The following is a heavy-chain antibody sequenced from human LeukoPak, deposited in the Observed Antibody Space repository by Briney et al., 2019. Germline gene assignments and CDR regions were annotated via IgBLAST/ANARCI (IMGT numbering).Heavy chain of an antibody. V-gene: IGHV1-2*02. CDR2: INPNSGGT. CDR1: GYTFTGYY. Sequence: WASVKVSCKASGYTFTGYYMHWVRQAPGQGREWMGWINPNSGGTNYAQKFQGRVTMTRDTSISTAYMELSRLRSDDTAVYYCARDSRFLDQWLLLAYYFDYWGQGTLVTVSS. D-gene: IGHD3-22*01. J-gene: IGHJ4*02. CDR3: ARDSRFLDQWLLLAYYFDY.